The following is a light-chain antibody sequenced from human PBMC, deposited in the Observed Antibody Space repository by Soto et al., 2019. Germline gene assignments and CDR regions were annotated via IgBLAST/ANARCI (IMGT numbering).Light chain of an antibody. V-gene: IGLV2-11*01. CDR2: DVT. CDR3: CSYGGNYVV. Sequence: QSALTQPRSVSGSPGQSVTISCTGTSSDIGAYNYVSWYQQHPGEAPKLMIYDVTRRPSGVPDRFSGSKSGNTASLTISGLQPEDEADYYCCSYGGNYVVFGGGTKLTVL. CDR1: SSDIGAYNY. J-gene: IGLJ3*02.